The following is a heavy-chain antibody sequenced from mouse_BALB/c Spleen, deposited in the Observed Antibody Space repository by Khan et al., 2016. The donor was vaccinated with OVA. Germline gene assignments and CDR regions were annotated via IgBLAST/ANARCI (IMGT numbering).Heavy chain of an antibody. D-gene: IGHD2-1*01. CDR1: GYTFTSYY. V-gene: IGHV1S56*01. CDR3: ARWGGNYPSYAMDY. CDR2: IYPGNVNT. Sequence: VQLQQSGPELVKPGASVRISCKASGYTFTSYYIHWVKQRPGQGLEWIGWIYPGNVNTKYNEKFKGKATLTADTSSSTAYMQLNSLTSEDSAVYFCARWGGNYPSYAMDYWGQGNSVTVSS. J-gene: IGHJ4*01.